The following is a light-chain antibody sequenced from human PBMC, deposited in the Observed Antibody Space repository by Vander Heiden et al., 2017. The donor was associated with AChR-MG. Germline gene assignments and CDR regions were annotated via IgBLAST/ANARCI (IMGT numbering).Light chain of an antibody. V-gene: IGLV1-40*01. Sequence: QSVLTQPPSVSGAQGQRVTISCTGSSSNIGAGYDVHWYQQLPGTAPKLLIYGDNSRPSGVPDRFSGSNSGTSASLAITGLQAEDEADYYCQSFDSSLSTWVFGGGTKLTVL. J-gene: IGLJ3*02. CDR2: GDN. CDR3: QSFDSSLSTWV. CDR1: SSNIGAGYD.